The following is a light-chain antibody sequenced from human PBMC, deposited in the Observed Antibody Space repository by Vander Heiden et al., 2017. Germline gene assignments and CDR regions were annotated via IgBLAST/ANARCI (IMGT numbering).Light chain of an antibody. CDR1: KLGDKY. J-gene: IGLJ3*02. CDR3: QAWDSSTACGV. V-gene: IGLV3-1*01. Sequence: SYELTQPPPVSVSPRPTASITCSGAKLGDKYACWYQQKPGQSPVLVIYQDNKRPSGIPERFSGSNSGNTATLTISGTQAMDEADYYCQAWDSSTACGVFGGGTKLTVL. CDR2: QDN.